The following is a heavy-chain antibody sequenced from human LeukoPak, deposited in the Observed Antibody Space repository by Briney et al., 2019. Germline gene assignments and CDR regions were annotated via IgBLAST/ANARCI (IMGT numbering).Heavy chain of an antibody. J-gene: IGHJ3*02. CDR1: GASISGSGYY. CDR2: IYSSGST. D-gene: IGHD4-23*01. CDR3: GRATVVLDAFDI. V-gene: IGHV4-39*01. Sequence: SETLSLTCTVSGASISGSGYYWGWIRQPPGKGLEWIGSIYSSGSTYYNASLQSRVTISIETSKNQISLRLSSVTAADTAVYYCGRATVVLDAFDIWGQGTMVTVSS.